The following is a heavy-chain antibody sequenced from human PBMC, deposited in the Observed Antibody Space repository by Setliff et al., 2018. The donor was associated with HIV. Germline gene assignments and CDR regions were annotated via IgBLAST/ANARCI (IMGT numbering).Heavy chain of an antibody. D-gene: IGHD5-18*01. V-gene: IGHV3-49*04. Sequence: PGESLKISCTASGFTFGDYAMSWVRQAPGKGLVWVGFIRGKAYGGTTEYAASVKGRFTISRDDSKSIAYLQMNSLKTEDTAVYYCTRGPYSYGSYVDYWGQGSLVTVSS. CDR2: IRGKAYGGTT. CDR3: TRGPYSYGSYVDY. J-gene: IGHJ4*02. CDR1: GFTFGDYA.